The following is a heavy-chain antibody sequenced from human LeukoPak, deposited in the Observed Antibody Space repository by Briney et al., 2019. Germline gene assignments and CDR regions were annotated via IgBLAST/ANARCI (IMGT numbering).Heavy chain of an antibody. CDR2: ISYDGSKI. D-gene: IGHD3-10*01. J-gene: IGHJ4*02. CDR3: AKDRAFGQFLWGNDY. CDR1: GFAFSSYG. V-gene: IGHV3-30*18. Sequence: GGSLRLSCAASGFAFSSYGMHWVRQAPGKGLEWVSIISYDGSKIYYGDSVKGRFTISRDNSKNTLYLQMNSLRAEDTALYYCAKDRAFGQFLWGNDYWGQGTLVTVSS.